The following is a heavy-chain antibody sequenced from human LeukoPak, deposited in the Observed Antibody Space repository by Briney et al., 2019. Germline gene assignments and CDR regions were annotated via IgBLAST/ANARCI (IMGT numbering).Heavy chain of an antibody. J-gene: IGHJ4*02. CDR1: GYTFSNYG. CDR3: ARGRESSGIAAAGTLVDY. V-gene: IGHV1-18*01. Sequence: ASVKVSCKASGYTFSNYGISWVRQAPGQGLEWMGWISAYNGNTNYAQKLQGRVTMTTDTSTSTAYMELRSLRSDDTAVYYCARGRESSGIAAAGTLVDYWGQGTLVTVSS. D-gene: IGHD6-13*01. CDR2: ISAYNGNT.